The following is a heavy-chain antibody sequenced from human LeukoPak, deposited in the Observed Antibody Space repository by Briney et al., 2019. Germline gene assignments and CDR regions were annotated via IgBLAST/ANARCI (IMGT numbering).Heavy chain of an antibody. CDR2: IIPIFGTA. J-gene: IGHJ5*02. CDR1: GGTFSSYA. CDR3: ARDEYQLSSFDP. D-gene: IGHD2-2*01. Sequence: SVKVSCKASGGTFSSYAISWVRQAPGQGLEWMGGIIPIFGTANYAQKFQGRVTITADESTSTAYMELSSLRSEDTAVYYCARDEYQLSSFDPWGQGTLVTVSS. V-gene: IGHV1-69*13.